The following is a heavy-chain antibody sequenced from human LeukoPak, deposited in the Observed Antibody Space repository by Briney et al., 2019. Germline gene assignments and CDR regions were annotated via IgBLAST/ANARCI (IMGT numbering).Heavy chain of an antibody. D-gene: IGHD3-10*01. CDR1: GGSISSYY. CDR3: ARVGGGSGPVGFDP. CDR2: IFYSGST. J-gene: IGHJ5*02. Sequence: PSETLYLTCTVSGGSISSYYWSWIRQPPGKGLEWIGYIFYSGSTYYNPSLKSRVTISVDTSKNQFSLKLSSVTAADTAVYYCARVGGGSGPVGFDPWGQGTLVTVSS. V-gene: IGHV4-59*08.